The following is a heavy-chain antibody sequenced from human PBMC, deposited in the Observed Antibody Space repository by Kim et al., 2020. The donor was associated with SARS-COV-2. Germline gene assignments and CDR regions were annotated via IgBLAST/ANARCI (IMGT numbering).Heavy chain of an antibody. CDR3: AKDTDPSLKVAGDDAFDV. J-gene: IGHJ3*01. CDR2: ISSNSVSI. Sequence: GGSLRRSCAASGFNFGNYAMHWVRQVPGKGLEWVSGISSNSVSIVYMDSVRGRFTISRDDAKNSLYLQMNSLRPEDTALYYCAKDTDPSLKVAGDDAFDVWGQGTMLTVSS. CDR1: GFNFGNYA. D-gene: IGHD6-19*01. V-gene: IGHV3-9*01.